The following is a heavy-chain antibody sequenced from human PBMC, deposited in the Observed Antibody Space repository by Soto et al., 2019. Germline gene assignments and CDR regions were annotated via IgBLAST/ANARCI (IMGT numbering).Heavy chain of an antibody. V-gene: IGHV4-39*01. Sequence: PSETLSLTCTVSGGSISSSSYYWGWIRQPPGKGLEWIGSIYYSGSTYYNPSLKSRVTISVDTSKNQFSLKLSSVTAADTAVYYCARAHRYFDWPIHSYGMDVWGQGTTVTVSS. CDR3: ARAHRYFDWPIHSYGMDV. CDR2: IYYSGST. J-gene: IGHJ6*02. CDR1: GGSISSSSYY. D-gene: IGHD3-9*01.